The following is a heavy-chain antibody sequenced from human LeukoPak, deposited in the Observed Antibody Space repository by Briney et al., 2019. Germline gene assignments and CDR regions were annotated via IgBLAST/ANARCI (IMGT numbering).Heavy chain of an antibody. CDR3: ARHVSFYDFWSGYPNWFDP. D-gene: IGHD3-3*01. CDR1: GVSISSSSYY. V-gene: IGHV4-39*01. Sequence: SETLYLTCTVSGVSISSSSYYWGWIRQPPGKGLEGIGSICYSGSTYYNPSLKSRVTISVDTSKNQFSLKLSSVTAADTAVYYCARHVSFYDFWSGYPNWFDPWGQGTLVTVSS. J-gene: IGHJ5*02. CDR2: ICYSGST.